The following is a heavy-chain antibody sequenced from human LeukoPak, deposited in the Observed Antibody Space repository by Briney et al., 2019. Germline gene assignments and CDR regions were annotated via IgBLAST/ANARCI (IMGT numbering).Heavy chain of an antibody. CDR2: IYYSGST. CDR3: ARLSRDGYNYYYYYYYMDV. Sequence: SETLSLTCIVSGGSISSYYWSWIWQPPGKGLEWIGYIYYSGSTNYNPSLKSRVTISVDTSKNQFSLKLSSVTAADTAVYYCARLSRDGYNYYYYYYYMDVWGKGTTVTVSS. V-gene: IGHV4-59*08. D-gene: IGHD5-24*01. J-gene: IGHJ6*03. CDR1: GGSISSYY.